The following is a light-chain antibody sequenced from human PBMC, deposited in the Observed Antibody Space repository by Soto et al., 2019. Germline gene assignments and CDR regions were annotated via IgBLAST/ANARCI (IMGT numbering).Light chain of an antibody. CDR2: GAS. V-gene: IGKV3-20*01. Sequence: EMVLTQSPGTLSLSPGERATLSCRASQSVSSSDLAWYQQKPGQAPRLLIYGASSRATGIPDRFSGSGSGTDFALTISRLEPEDFAVYYWQQYGSSPLTFGGGTKVEIK. CDR1: QSVSSSD. J-gene: IGKJ4*02. CDR3: QQYGSSPLT.